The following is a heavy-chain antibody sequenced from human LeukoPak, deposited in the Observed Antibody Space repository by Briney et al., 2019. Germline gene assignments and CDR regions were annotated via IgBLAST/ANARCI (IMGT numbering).Heavy chain of an antibody. CDR3: ARSPSSTDGMDV. V-gene: IGHV1-69*05. D-gene: IGHD2-2*01. Sequence: ASVKVSCKASGGTFSSYAISWVRQAPGQGLEWMGGIIPIFGTANYAQKFQGRVTIITDESTSTAYMELSSLRSEDTAVYYCARSPSSTDGMDVWGQGTTVTVSS. J-gene: IGHJ6*02. CDR2: IIPIFGTA. CDR1: GGTFSSYA.